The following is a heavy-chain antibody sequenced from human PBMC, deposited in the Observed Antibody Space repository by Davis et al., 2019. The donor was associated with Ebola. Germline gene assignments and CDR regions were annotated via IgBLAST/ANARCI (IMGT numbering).Heavy chain of an antibody. CDR2: VYHTGST. J-gene: IGHJ6*04. D-gene: IGHD3-16*02. CDR1: GDSILTYY. V-gene: IGHV4-59*01. Sequence: SETLSLTCTVSGDSILTYYWSWIRQPPGKGLEWIGYVYHTGSTNYKPSLKSRVTMSVDTSKNQFSLRLISVTAADTAVYYCARVRYYPFYYGMDVWGKGTTVTVSS. CDR3: ARVRYYPFYYGMDV.